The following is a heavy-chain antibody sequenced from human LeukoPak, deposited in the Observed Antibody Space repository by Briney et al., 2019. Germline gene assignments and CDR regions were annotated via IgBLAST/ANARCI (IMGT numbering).Heavy chain of an antibody. CDR2: IRSTSNTI. CDR3: ARDFGRWFIDY. Sequence: GGSLRLSCAASGFTFSDSYMTWIRQAPGKGLEWVSYIRSTSNTIYYADSVKGRFTISRDNAKNSLYLQMNSLRAEDTAVYYCARDFGRWFIDYWGQGTLVTVSS. D-gene: IGHD4-23*01. J-gene: IGHJ4*02. CDR1: GFTFSDSY. V-gene: IGHV3-11*04.